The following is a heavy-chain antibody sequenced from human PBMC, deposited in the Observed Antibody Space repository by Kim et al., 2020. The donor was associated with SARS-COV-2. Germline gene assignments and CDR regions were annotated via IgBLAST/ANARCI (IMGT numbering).Heavy chain of an antibody. V-gene: IGHV3-9*01. D-gene: IGHD3-9*01. J-gene: IGHJ1*01. Sequence: GGSLRLSCAASGFNFDDYAMLWVRQAPGKGLEWVSGISWNSGNIGYADSVKGRFTISRDNAKNSLFLQMDSLTTDDTALYFCAKDLGTGFDIFAGYPAIEHWGQGTLVTVSS. CDR2: ISWNSGNI. CDR3: AKDLGTGFDIFAGYPAIEH. CDR1: GFNFDDYA.